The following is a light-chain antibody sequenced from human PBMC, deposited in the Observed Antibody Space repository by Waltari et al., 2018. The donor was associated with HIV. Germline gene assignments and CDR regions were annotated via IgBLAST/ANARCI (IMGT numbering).Light chain of an antibody. J-gene: IGKJ1*01. Sequence: DIVLTQSPGTLSLSPGERATLSCRASQSIISNYLAWYQQKPGQAPRLLIYGASSRATGIPDRFSGSGSVTDFTLTISRLEPEDFAVYYCQQYGSSPWTFGQGTKVEIK. CDR1: QSIISNY. CDR2: GAS. V-gene: IGKV3-20*01. CDR3: QQYGSSPWT.